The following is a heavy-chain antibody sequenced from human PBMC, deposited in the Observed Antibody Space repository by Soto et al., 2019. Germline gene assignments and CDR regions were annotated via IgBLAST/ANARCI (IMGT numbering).Heavy chain of an antibody. J-gene: IGHJ3*02. D-gene: IGHD3-3*01. V-gene: IGHV3-7*01. CDR1: GFSFSNYW. CDR3: AREDTRKNYDLWSGHYTTEAFDI. CDR2: IKQDGSEK. Sequence: EVQLVESGGGLVQPGGSLRLSCAASGFSFSNYWMSWVRQAPGKGLEWVANIKQDGSEKHYVDSVQGRFTISRDNAQNSLDLQMNSLRAEDTAVDYWAREDTRKNYDLWSGHYTTEAFDIWGQGRMVTVSS.